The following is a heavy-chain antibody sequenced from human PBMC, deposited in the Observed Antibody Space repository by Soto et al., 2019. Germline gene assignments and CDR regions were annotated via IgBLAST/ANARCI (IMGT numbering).Heavy chain of an antibody. J-gene: IGHJ5*02. CDR3: AREGGITMPVGHNWFDP. CDR1: GGTFSSYA. D-gene: IGHD3-22*01. CDR2: IIPIFGTA. V-gene: IGHV1-69*13. Sequence: GASVKVSCKASGGTFSSYAISWVRQAPGQGLEWMGGIIPIFGTANYAQKLQGRVTITADESTSTAYMELSSLRSEDTAVYYCAREGGITMPVGHNWFDPWGQGTLVTVSS.